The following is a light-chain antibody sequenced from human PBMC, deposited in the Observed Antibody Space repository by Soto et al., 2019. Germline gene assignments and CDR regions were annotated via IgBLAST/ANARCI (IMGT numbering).Light chain of an antibody. CDR3: QSYDSSLSRV. J-gene: IGLJ2*01. CDR2: GNS. V-gene: IGLV1-40*01. Sequence: QLVLTQPPSVSGAPGQRVTISSTGSISNIGEGYDVHWYQQLPGTAPKLLIYGNSNRPSGVPDRFSGSKSGTSASLAITGLQAEDEADYYCQSYDSSLSRVFGGGTKLTVL. CDR1: ISNIGEGYD.